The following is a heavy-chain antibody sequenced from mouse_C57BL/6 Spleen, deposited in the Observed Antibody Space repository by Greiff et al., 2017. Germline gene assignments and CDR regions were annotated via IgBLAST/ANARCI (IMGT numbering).Heavy chain of an antibody. CDR2: ISYDGSN. J-gene: IGHJ2*01. Sequence: EVKLMESGPGLVKPSQSLSLTCSVTGYSITSGYYWNWIRQFPGNKLEWMGYISYDGSNNYNPSLKNRISITRDTSKNQFFLKLNSVTTEDTATYYCAREGDYDVYFDYWGQGTTLTVSS. CDR1: GYSITSGYY. D-gene: IGHD2-4*01. CDR3: AREGDYDVYFDY. V-gene: IGHV3-6*01.